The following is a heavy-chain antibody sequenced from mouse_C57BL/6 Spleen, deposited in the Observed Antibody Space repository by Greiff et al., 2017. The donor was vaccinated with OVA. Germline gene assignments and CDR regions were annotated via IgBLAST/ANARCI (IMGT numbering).Heavy chain of an antibody. D-gene: IGHD2-3*01. V-gene: IGHV5-6*01. CDR3: ARHGVYDGYSRDFDY. CDR1: GFTFSSYG. CDR2: ISSGGSYT. Sequence: EVQLQESGGDLVKPGGSLKLSCAASGFTFSSYGMSWVRQTPDKRLEWVATISSGGSYTYYPDSVKGRFTISRDNAKNTLYLQMSSLKSEDTAMYYCARHGVYDGYSRDFDYWGQGTTLTVSS. J-gene: IGHJ2*01.